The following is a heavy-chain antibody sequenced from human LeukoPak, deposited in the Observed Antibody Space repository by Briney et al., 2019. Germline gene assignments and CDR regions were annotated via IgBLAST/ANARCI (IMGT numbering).Heavy chain of an antibody. CDR3: APRYSGSYYFSY. CDR1: GFTFSSYA. D-gene: IGHD1-26*01. Sequence: PGGSLRLSCAASGFTFSSYAMSWVRQAPGKGLEWVSAISSSSSYIYYADSVKGRFTISRDNAKNSLYLQMNSLRAEDTAVYYCAPRYSGSYYFSYWGQGTVVTVSS. CDR2: ISSSSSYI. V-gene: IGHV3-21*01. J-gene: IGHJ4*02.